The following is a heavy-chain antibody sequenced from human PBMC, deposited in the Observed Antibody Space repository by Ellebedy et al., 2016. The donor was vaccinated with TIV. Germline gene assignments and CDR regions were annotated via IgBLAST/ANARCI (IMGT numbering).Heavy chain of an antibody. CDR3: ARDKEATTGGRDYNYYGMDV. J-gene: IGHJ6*02. CDR2: LSSNGAS. V-gene: IGHV4-4*07. D-gene: IGHD4-17*01. CDR1: GGSIVSYF. Sequence: SETLSLTCTVSGGSIVSYFWSWIRQPAGKGLEWIRYLSSNGASIYNPSLKSRVTMSLDTSKNQFSLQMSSVTAADTAVYYCARDKEATTGGRDYNYYGMDVWGQGTTVTVSS.